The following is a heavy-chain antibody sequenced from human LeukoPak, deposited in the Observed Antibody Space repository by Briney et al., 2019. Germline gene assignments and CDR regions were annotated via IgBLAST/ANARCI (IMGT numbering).Heavy chain of an antibody. Sequence: SQTLSLTCAISGDSVSADSATWNWIRQSPSRGLEWLGRTYYRSNRSKWSSDYNPSVSSRIIISPDTSKNEFSLQLNSVTPEDTAVYYCARALDYYYYGMDVWGQGTTVTVSS. CDR1: GDSVSADSAT. CDR3: ARALDYYYYGMDV. V-gene: IGHV6-1*01. CDR2: TYYRSNRSKWSS. J-gene: IGHJ6*02.